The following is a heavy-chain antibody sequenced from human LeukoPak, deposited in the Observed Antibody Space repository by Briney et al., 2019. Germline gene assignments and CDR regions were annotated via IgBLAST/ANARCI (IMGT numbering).Heavy chain of an antibody. V-gene: IGHV5-51*01. CDR2: IYPGDSDT. J-gene: IGHJ4*02. D-gene: IGHD3-22*01. CDR1: GYSFTSYW. Sequence: GESLEISCKGSGYSFTSYWIGWVRQMPGKGLEWMGIIYPGDSDTRYSPSFQGQVTISADKSFSTAYLQWSSLKASDTAMYYCARRRYYDSSGYYPGNYFDYWGQGTLVTVSS. CDR3: ARRRYYDSSGYYPGNYFDY.